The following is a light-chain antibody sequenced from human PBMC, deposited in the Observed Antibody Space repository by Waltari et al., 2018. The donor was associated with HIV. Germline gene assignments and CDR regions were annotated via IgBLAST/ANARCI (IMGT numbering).Light chain of an antibody. V-gene: IGKV3-15*01. CDR1: QSVSTN. J-gene: IGKJ2*01. Sequence: EIVLTQSPATLSLFPGERATLSCRASQSVSTNLACYQQKSGQAPRLLIYGASTRASGIPTRFSGSGSGTEFTLTISSLQSEDFAVYYCQQYNIWPPDAFGQGTKLEIK. CDR2: GAS. CDR3: QQYNIWPPDA.